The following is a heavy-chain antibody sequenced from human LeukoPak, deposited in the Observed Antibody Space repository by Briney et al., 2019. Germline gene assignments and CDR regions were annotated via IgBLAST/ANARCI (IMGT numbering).Heavy chain of an antibody. CDR2: ISAYNGNT. Sequence: ASVKVSCKASGYTFTSYGISWVRQAPGQGLEWMGWISAYNGNTNYAQKLQGRVTMTTDTSTSTAYMELRSLRSDDTAVYYCARAYCTNGVCYDGFDYWGQGTLVTVSS. D-gene: IGHD2-8*01. CDR1: GYTFTSYG. J-gene: IGHJ4*02. V-gene: IGHV1-18*01. CDR3: ARAYCTNGVCYDGFDY.